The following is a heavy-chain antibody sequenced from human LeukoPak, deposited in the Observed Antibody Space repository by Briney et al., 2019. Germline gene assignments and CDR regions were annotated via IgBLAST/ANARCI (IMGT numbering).Heavy chain of an antibody. D-gene: IGHD7-27*01. CDR1: GYTFTSYD. Sequence: ASVKVSCKASGYTFTSYDFNWVRQATGQGLEWMGWMSPNSGNTGYAQKFRGRVTMTRNTSMSTAYMGLSSLRSEDTAVYYCARGPPNWGYDYWGQGTLVTVSS. V-gene: IGHV1-8*01. CDR3: ARGPPNWGYDY. CDR2: MSPNSGNT. J-gene: IGHJ4*02.